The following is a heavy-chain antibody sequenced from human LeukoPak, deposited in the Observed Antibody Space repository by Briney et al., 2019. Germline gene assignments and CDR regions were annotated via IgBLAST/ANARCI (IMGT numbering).Heavy chain of an antibody. J-gene: IGHJ4*02. V-gene: IGHV3-66*01. CDR1: GFTVSSNY. Sequence: GGSPRLSCAASGFTVSSNYMSWVRQAPGKGLEWVSVIYSGGNTYYADSVKGRFIISRDNSRNTVYLQMNSLRAEDTAVYYCARDASSGWRYYFDYWGQGTLVTVSS. CDR3: ARDASSGWRYYFDY. D-gene: IGHD6-19*01. CDR2: IYSGGNT.